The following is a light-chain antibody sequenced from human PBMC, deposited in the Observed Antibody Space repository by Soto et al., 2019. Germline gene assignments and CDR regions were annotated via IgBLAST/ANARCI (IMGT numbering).Light chain of an antibody. V-gene: IGLV2-8*01. CDR2: EVS. Sequence: QSVLAQPPSASGSPGQSVTISCTGTSSDVGGYNSVSWYQQHPGKAPRLMIYEVSKRPSGVPDRFSGSKSGNTASLTVSGLQAEDEADYYCSSRAASNHFYVFGPGTKFTV. CDR1: SSDVGGYNS. J-gene: IGLJ1*01. CDR3: SSRAASNHFYV.